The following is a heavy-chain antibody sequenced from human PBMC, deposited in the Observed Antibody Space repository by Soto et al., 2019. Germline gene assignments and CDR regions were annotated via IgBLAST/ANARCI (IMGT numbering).Heavy chain of an antibody. CDR2: INPGNGKT. V-gene: IGHV1-3*01. J-gene: IGHJ4*02. Sequence: ASVKVSCKAAGYIFTSLAIHWGRQAPGQRLEWMGWINPGNGKTKYSQSFQGRVTITRDTSASTAYMELSSLRSEDTAVYFCARDLDAYNSTGYWGQGTLVTVSS. CDR3: ARDLDAYNSTGY. CDR1: GYIFTSLA. D-gene: IGHD1-1*01.